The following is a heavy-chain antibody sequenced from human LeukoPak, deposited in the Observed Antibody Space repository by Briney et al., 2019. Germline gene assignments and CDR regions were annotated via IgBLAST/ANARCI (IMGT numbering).Heavy chain of an antibody. CDR2: VHHSGST. Sequence: SETLSLTCSVSGGSISSSSYFWGWIRQPPGKGLEWIASVHHSGSTYYNPSLKSRLTISVDTSKNQFSLKMSSVTAADTAVYFCARQLYVSGSYYAPMDVWGKGTTVTIS. D-gene: IGHD3-10*01. J-gene: IGHJ6*03. CDR3: ARQLYVSGSYYAPMDV. CDR1: GGSISSSSYF. V-gene: IGHV4-39*01.